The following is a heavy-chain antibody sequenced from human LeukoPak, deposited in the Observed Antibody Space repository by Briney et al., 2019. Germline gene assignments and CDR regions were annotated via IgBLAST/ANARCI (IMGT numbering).Heavy chain of an antibody. CDR1: GFTFSSDS. CDR3: AVGYCSGGSCYSDSPFDY. J-gene: IGHJ4*02. Sequence: GGSLRLSWAAAGFTFSSDSINWVRQAPGKWRGWVAYIRISSSTIYHADSGEGPFTISTDNAKNSLYLQMNRLRGDDTAVYYCAVGYCSGGSCYSDSPFDYWGQGTLVTVSS. CDR2: IRISSSTI. V-gene: IGHV3-48*01. D-gene: IGHD2-15*01.